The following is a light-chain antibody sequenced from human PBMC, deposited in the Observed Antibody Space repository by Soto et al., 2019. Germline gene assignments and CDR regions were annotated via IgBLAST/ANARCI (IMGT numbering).Light chain of an antibody. J-gene: IGKJ5*01. CDR2: DAF. V-gene: IGKV3-11*01. CDR3: QQYSNWPPIT. CDR1: QSVSGY. Sequence: EIVLTQSPGTLSLSPGDRATLSCWASQSVSGYLAWYQQKLGQPPRLLIYDAFNRAAGIPARFSGSGSGTEFTLTISSLQSEDFAVYYCQQYSNWPPITFGQGTRLEI.